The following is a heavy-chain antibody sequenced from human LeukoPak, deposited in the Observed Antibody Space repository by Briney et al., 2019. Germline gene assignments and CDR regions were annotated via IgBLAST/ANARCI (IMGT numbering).Heavy chain of an antibody. CDR1: GYSINSISSTYY. Sequence: SETLSLTCTVSGYSINSISSTYYWGWVRQSPGKGLEWTGSIYHSGSTYYNPSLKSRVTISVDTSKNQFSLKLSSVTAADTAVYYCARTVLRYFDWGIKGEEFDYWGQGTLVTVSS. V-gene: IGHV4-38-2*02. CDR2: IYHSGST. D-gene: IGHD3-9*01. J-gene: IGHJ4*02. CDR3: ARTVLRYFDWGIKGEEFDY.